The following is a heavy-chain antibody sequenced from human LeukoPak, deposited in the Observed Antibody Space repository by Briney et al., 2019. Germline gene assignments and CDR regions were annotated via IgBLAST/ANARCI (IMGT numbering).Heavy chain of an antibody. D-gene: IGHD6-19*01. J-gene: IGHJ4*02. Sequence: GESLTISCKASGYRFATYCIGGVRQVPGKGLEWMGTIYPVDSETRYSPSFQGQVTISADKSINTAYLQWSSLKASDTAMYYCSRPSNSGVDDWGQGTLVTVSS. CDR3: SRPSNSGVDD. CDR2: IYPVDSET. CDR1: GYRFATYC. V-gene: IGHV5-51*01.